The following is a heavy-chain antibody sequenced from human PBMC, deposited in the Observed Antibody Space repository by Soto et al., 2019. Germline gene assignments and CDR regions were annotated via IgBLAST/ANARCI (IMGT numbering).Heavy chain of an antibody. Sequence: PGGSLRLSCAASGFTFVGYGMTWVRQAPGKGLEWVSSISGGGGVTYYADSVRGRFTISRDNSKSTVSLQMTGLRAEDTAVYYCAKSFGWPFIFDYWGQGALVTVSS. J-gene: IGHJ4*02. CDR1: GFTFVGYG. V-gene: IGHV3-23*01. D-gene: IGHD6-19*01. CDR2: ISGGGGVT. CDR3: AKSFGWPFIFDY.